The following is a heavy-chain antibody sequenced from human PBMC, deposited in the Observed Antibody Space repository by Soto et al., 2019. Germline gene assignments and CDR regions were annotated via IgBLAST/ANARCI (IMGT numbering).Heavy chain of an antibody. D-gene: IGHD2-2*01. CDR3: AKAIRDIVVVPAAMPPGQH. CDR2: ISYDGSNK. V-gene: IGHV3-30*18. J-gene: IGHJ1*01. Sequence: PGGSLRLSCAASGFTFSSYCMHWVRQAPGKGLEWVAVISYDGSNKYYADSVKGRFTISRDNSKNTLYLQMNSLRAEDTAVYYCAKAIRDIVVVPAAMPPGQHWGQGTLVTVSS. CDR1: GFTFSSYC.